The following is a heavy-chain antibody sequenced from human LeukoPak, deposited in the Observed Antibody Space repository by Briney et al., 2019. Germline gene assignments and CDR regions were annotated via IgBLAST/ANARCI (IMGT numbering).Heavy chain of an antibody. CDR3: AKDFGVFMDWSGYLYFDY. V-gene: IGHV3-30*02. CDR1: GFTFSSYG. CDR2: IRYDGSNK. D-gene: IGHD3-3*01. Sequence: PGGSLRLSCAASGFTFSSYGMHWVRQAPGKGLEWVAFIRYDGSNKYYADSVKGRFTISRDNSKNTLYLQMNSLRAGDTAVYYCAKDFGVFMDWSGYLYFDYWGQGTLVTVSS. J-gene: IGHJ4*02.